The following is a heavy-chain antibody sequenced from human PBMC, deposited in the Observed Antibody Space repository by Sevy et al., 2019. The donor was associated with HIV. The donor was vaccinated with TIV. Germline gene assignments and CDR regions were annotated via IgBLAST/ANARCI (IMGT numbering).Heavy chain of an antibody. V-gene: IGHV1-24*01. CDR1: GYTLSELS. CDR3: AIDFTY. CDR2: FDPEDGET. J-gene: IGHJ4*02. Sequence: ASVKVSCKVSGYTLSELSIHWVRQAPGKGLEWLGSFDPEDGETIYAQKFQGRVLVTGDTSPETSYMELSSLRSEDTAVYYCAIDFTYWGQGTLVTVSS.